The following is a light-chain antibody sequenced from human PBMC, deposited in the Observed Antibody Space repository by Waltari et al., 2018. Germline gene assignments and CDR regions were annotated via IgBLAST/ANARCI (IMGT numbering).Light chain of an antibody. J-gene: IGLJ3*02. CDR3: CSYAGSWIWV. CDR2: EVT. CDR1: NRDVGNYNL. Sequence: QAALTQPASVSGSPGQSLHISCTGSNRDVGNYNLFSWYQKHPGKAPKLIIYEVTNRPAGISDRFSGFKTGNTASLTISGLQAEDEADYYCCSYAGSWIWVFGGGTELTVL. V-gene: IGLV2-23*02.